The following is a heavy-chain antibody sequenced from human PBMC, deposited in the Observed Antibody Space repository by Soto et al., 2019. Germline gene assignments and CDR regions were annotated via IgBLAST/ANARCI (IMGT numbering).Heavy chain of an antibody. D-gene: IGHD3-10*01. CDR3: ATIKLGSNRLDY. J-gene: IGHJ4*02. Sequence: SETLSLTCTVSAGSISSGDYYWSWIRQPPGKGLEWIGYIYYSGSTYYNPSLKNQVTISEDTSKNNFSMKLNSVTAAETAVYYCATIKLGSNRLDYWGQGTLVTVS. V-gene: IGHV4-30-4*01. CDR1: AGSISSGDYY. CDR2: IYYSGST.